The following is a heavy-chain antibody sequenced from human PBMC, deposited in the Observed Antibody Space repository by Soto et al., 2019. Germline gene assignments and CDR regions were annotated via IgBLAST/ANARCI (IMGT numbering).Heavy chain of an antibody. V-gene: IGHV1-69*18. CDR1: GDGVTTYA. CDR3: ARARYSSDCSWFDP. D-gene: IGHD2-21*02. CDR2: IMPIFGTT. J-gene: IGHJ5*02. Sequence: QVQLVQSGTEVKKPGSSVRVSCKASGDGVTTYAITWVRQAPGKGLEWMGRIMPIFGTTNYAQRFQDRVTITADETTSTAYMEMSGLRSEDTAVYYCARARYSSDCSWFDPGGQGTLVTVSS.